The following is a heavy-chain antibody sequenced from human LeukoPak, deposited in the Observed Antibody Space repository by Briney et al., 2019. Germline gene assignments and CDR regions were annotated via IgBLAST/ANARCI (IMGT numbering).Heavy chain of an antibody. CDR2: ISGSGGST. Sequence: GGSLRLSCAASGFTFSSYWMSWVRQAPGKGLEWVSAISGSGGSTYYADSVKGRFTISRDNSKNTLYLQMNSLRAEDTAVYYCAKGNRRALITMVRGATYYFDYWGQGTLVTVSS. CDR1: GFTFSSYW. CDR3: AKGNRRALITMVRGATYYFDY. V-gene: IGHV3-23*01. D-gene: IGHD3-10*01. J-gene: IGHJ4*02.